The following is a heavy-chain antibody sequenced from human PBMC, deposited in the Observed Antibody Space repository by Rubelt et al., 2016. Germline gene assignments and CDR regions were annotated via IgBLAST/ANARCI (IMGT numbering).Heavy chain of an antibody. CDR1: GFIFSSYT. V-gene: IGHV3-21*02. D-gene: IGHD3-3*01. J-gene: IGHJ4*02. Sequence: EVQLVESGGGLVKPGGSLRLSCAASGFIFSSYTMNWVRQAPGKGLEWVSSISSSRSYIFYADSVKGRFTISRDNAKNSLYLQMNSLRAEDTAVYYCARDLLPSSYDFWSATTGWGQGTLVTVSS. CDR3: ARDLLPSSYDFWSATTG. CDR2: ISSSRSYI.